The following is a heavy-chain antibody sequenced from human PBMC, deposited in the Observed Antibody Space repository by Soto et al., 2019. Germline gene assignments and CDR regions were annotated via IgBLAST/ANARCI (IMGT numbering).Heavy chain of an antibody. J-gene: IGHJ4*02. D-gene: IGHD6-19*01. CDR1: KFTFSTYD. CDR3: AKGRDSTGWYYRECYY. Sequence: HLVESGGGVVQPGKSLRLSCAASKFTFSTYDMHWVRQAPGKGLEWVAVVSYDGNKRYYADSVRGRFTISRDNSKNTVYLEKNSLRPEDTAVYFCAKGRDSTGWYYRECYYWGQGNLVTVSS. V-gene: IGHV3-30*18. CDR2: VSYDGNKR.